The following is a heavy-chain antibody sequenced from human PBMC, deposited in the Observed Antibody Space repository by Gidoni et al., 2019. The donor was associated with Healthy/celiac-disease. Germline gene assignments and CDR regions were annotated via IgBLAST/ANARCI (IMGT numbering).Heavy chain of an antibody. CDR3: ARGTGVGFGELLWNY. CDR1: GFTVSSNY. J-gene: IGHJ4*02. V-gene: IGHV3-66*01. D-gene: IGHD3-10*01. CDR2: IYSGGST. Sequence: EVPLVESGGGLVQPGGSLRLSCAASGFTVSSNYMSWVRQAPGKGLEWVSVIYSGGSTYYADSVKGRFTISRDNSKNTLYLQMNSLRAEDTAVYYCARGTGVGFGELLWNYWGQGTLATVSS.